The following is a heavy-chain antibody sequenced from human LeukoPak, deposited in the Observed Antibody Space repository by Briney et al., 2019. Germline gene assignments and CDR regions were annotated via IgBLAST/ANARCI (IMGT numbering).Heavy chain of an antibody. D-gene: IGHD3-22*01. J-gene: IGHJ4*02. Sequence: PSETLSLTCTVSGYSISSGYYWGWIRQPPGKGLEWIGSIYHSGSTYYNPSLKSRVTISVDTSKNQFSLKLSSVTAADTAVYYCASSYYYDSSGYLYYWGQGTLVTVSS. CDR2: IYHSGST. V-gene: IGHV4-38-2*02. CDR1: GYSISSGYY. CDR3: ASSYYYDSSGYLYY.